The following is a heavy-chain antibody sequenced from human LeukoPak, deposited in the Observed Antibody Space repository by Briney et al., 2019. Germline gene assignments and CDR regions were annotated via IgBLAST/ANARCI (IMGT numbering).Heavy chain of an antibody. D-gene: IGHD5-24*01. V-gene: IGHV4-4*07. J-gene: IGHJ4*02. Sequence: PSETLSLTCTVSGGSLNNNYWSWIRQPAGKGLEWVGRISSSGSTSYSPSLKSRVDMSLDTSRNQFSLKLTSLTAADTAVYYCARGAMATTPFFDYWGQGTLVTVSS. CDR3: ARGAMATTPFFDY. CDR1: GGSLNNNY. CDR2: ISSSGST.